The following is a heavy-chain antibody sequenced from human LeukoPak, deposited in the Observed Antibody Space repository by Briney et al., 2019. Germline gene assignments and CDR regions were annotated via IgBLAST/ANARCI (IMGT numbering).Heavy chain of an antibody. CDR3: ARGKWVAAAGMLDY. CDR1: GGSISSGVYY. D-gene: IGHD6-13*01. Sequence: PSQTLSLTCTVSGGSISSGVYYWRWIRQPPGKGLEWIAYIYYSGSTYYNPSLKSRVTISVDTSKNQFSLKLSSVTAADTAVYYCARGKWVAAAGMLDYWGQGTLVTVSS. J-gene: IGHJ4*02. CDR2: IYYSGST. V-gene: IGHV4-30-4*08.